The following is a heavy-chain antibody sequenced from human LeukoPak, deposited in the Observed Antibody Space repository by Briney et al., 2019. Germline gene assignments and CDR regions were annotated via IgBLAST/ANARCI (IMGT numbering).Heavy chain of an antibody. D-gene: IGHD6-6*01. CDR1: GGSISSSSYY. CDR3: ARAEVAARLAWFDP. Sequence: SETLSLTCTVSGGSISSSSYYWGWIRQPPGKGLEWIGSIYYSGSTYYNPSLKSRVTISVDTSKNQFSLKLSSVTAADTAVYYCARAEVAARLAWFDPWGQGTLVTVSS. V-gene: IGHV4-39*07. J-gene: IGHJ5*02. CDR2: IYYSGST.